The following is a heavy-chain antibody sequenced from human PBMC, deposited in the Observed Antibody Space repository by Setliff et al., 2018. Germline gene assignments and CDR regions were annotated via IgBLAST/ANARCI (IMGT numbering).Heavy chain of an antibody. V-gene: IGHV3-33*06. CDR1: GFTFSRYA. CDR2: IWYDGSNK. CDR3: AKSGYSYGYVFDY. J-gene: IGHJ4*02. Sequence: PGGSLRLSCAASGFTFSRYAMHWVRQAPGKGLEWVAIIWYDGSNKYYADSVKGRFTISRDNSKNTLYLQMNSLRAEDTAVYYCAKSGYSYGYVFDYWGQGTLVTVSS. D-gene: IGHD5-18*01.